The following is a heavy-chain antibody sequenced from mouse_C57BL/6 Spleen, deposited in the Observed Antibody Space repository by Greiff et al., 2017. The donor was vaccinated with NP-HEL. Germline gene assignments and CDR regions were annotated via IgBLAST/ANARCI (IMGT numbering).Heavy chain of an antibody. Sequence: QVQLKQPGAELVRPGTSVKLSCKASGYTFTSYWMHWVKQRPGQGLEWIGVIDPSDSYTNYNQKFKGKATLTVDTSSSTAYMQLSSLTSEDSAVYYCARRDLTTEFAYWGQGTLVTVSA. J-gene: IGHJ3*01. CDR2: IDPSDSYT. CDR3: ARRDLTTEFAY. D-gene: IGHD2-12*01. CDR1: GYTFTSYW. V-gene: IGHV1-59*01.